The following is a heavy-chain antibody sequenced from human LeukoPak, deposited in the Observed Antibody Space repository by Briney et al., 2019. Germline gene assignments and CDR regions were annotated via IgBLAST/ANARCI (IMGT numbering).Heavy chain of an antibody. CDR2: ISGSGGST. J-gene: IGHJ4*02. Sequence: GGSLRFSCAASGFTFSSYAMSWVRQAPGKGLEWVSAISGSGGSTYYADSVKGRFTISRDNSKNTLYLQMNSLRAEDTAVYYCAKVLSGYEFPGYAYWGQGTLVTVSS. V-gene: IGHV3-23*01. CDR3: AKVLSGYEFPGYAY. D-gene: IGHD5-12*01. CDR1: GFTFSSYA.